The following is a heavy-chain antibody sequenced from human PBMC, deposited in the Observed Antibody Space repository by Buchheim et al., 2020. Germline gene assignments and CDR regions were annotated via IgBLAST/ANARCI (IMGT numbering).Heavy chain of an antibody. CDR2: MSPVLVSE. D-gene: IGHD3-10*01. J-gene: IGHJ4*02. CDR1: GFTFNSYV. CDR3: VRERYYDAGGLTPFYFDY. V-gene: IGHV3-30-3*01. Sequence: QVQLVESGGGVVQPGGSLRLSCGVSGFTFNSYVIHWVRQAPGKGLGWVAVMSPVLVSEYYAHPVNGRSSISRDSSKKTLYLQMNSLRPEDTAVYYCVRERYYDAGGLTPFYFDYWGQGTL.